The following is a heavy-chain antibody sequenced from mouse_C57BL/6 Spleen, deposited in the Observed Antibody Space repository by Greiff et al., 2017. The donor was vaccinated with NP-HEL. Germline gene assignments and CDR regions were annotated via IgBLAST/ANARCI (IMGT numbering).Heavy chain of an antibody. J-gene: IGHJ4*01. V-gene: IGHV5-4*01. D-gene: IGHD2-1*01. CDR1: GFTFSSYA. CDR2: ISAGGSYT. CDR3: ARDGNYEGGAMDY. Sequence: EVMLVESGGGLVKPGGSLKLSYAASGFTFSSYAMSWVRQTPEKRLEWVATISAGGSYTYYPDNVQGRFPISRDNAKNNLYLQMNHLKAEDTAMYYCARDGNYEGGAMDYWGQGTSVTVSS.